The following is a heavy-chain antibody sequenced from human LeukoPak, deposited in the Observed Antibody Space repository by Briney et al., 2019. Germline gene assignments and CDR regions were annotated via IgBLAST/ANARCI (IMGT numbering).Heavy chain of an antibody. CDR1: GYSIRSGYY. D-gene: IGHD3-22*01. J-gene: IGHJ5*02. Sequence: SGTLSLTCTVSGYSIRSGYYWGWIRQPPGKGLEWIGSIYHSGSTYYNPSLKSRVTISVDTSKNQFSLKLSSVTAADTAVYYCARDYGDNYYDSSGPGGFDPWGQGTLVTVSS. CDR2: IYHSGST. CDR3: ARDYGDNYYDSSGPGGFDP. V-gene: IGHV4-38-2*02.